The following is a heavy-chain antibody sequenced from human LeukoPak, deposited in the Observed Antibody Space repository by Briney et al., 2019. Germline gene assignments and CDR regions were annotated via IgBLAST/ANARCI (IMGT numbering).Heavy chain of an antibody. CDR1: GGSISSSSYY. Sequence: PSETLSLTCTVSGGSISSSSYYWGWIRQPPGKGLEWIGSIYYSGSTYYNPSLKSRVTISVDTSKNQFPLKLSSVTAADTAVYYCARRPTVFGVVINDYFDYWGQGTLVTVSS. CDR3: ARRPTVFGVVINDYFDY. V-gene: IGHV4-39*01. CDR2: IYYSGST. J-gene: IGHJ4*02. D-gene: IGHD3-3*01.